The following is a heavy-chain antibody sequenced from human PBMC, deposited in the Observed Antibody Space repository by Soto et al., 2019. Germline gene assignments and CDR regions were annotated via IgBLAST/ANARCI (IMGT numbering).Heavy chain of an antibody. CDR2: ISSSSSYI. D-gene: IGHD3-22*01. V-gene: IGHV3-21*01. CDR3: ARDSTTYYDSKQVPIFGY. J-gene: IGHJ4*02. Sequence: GGSLRLSCAASGFTLSSYRMNWVRQAPGKGLEWVSSISSSSSYIYYADSVKGRFTISRDNAKNSLYLQMNSLRAEDTAVYYSARDSTTYYDSKQVPIFGYWGQGTLVTVSS. CDR1: GFTLSSYR.